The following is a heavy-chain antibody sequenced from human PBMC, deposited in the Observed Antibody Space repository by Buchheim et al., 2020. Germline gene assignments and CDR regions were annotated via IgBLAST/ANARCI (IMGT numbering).Heavy chain of an antibody. CDR2: ISYDGSNK. CDR3: ASYSSGWYAFDY. CDR1: GFTFSSYG. V-gene: IGHV3-30*03. J-gene: IGHJ4*02. Sequence: QVQLVESGGGVVQPGRSLRLSCAASGFTFSSYGMHWVRQAPGKGLEWVAVISYDGSNKYYADSVKGRFTICRDNSKNTLYLQMNSLRAEDTAVYYCASYSSGWYAFDYWGQGTL. D-gene: IGHD6-19*01.